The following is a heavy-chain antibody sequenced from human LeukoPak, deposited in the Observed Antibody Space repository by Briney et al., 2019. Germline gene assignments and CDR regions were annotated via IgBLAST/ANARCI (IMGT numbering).Heavy chain of an antibody. D-gene: IGHD3-16*01. Sequence: GRSRRPSCVAAGFTSSRYGMHWVRQPPGKGLEWVAVLWYEGSKEYCVDSVKGRFPISRDDCKNALYLQMNRLRVEDTAVYYCAKDRVAQMITQYYHMGVWGPGTTVTVSS. CDR1: GFTSSRYG. V-gene: IGHV3-33*06. J-gene: IGHJ6*02. CDR2: LWYEGSKE. CDR3: AKDRVAQMITQYYHMGV.